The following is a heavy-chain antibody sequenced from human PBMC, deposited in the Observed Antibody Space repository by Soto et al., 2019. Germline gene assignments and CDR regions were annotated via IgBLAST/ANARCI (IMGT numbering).Heavy chain of an antibody. CDR1: GGSISSGDYY. V-gene: IGHV4-61*08. CDR2: IYYSGST. D-gene: IGHD2-15*01. J-gene: IGHJ3*02. CDR3: ARSRLPDAFDI. Sequence: PSETLSLTCTVSGGSISSGDYYWNWIRQPPGKGLEWIGYIYYSGSTNYNPSLKSRVTISVDTSKNQFSLKLSSVTAADTAVYYCARSRLPDAFDIWGQGTMVTVSS.